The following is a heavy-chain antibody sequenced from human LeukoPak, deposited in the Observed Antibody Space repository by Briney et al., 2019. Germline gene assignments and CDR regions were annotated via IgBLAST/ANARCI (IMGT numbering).Heavy chain of an antibody. V-gene: IGHV5-10-1*01. D-gene: IGHD3-22*01. J-gene: IGHJ4*02. Sequence: GESLKISFKGSGYSFTSYWITWVRQMPGKGLEWMGTIDPSDSYTKYGPSFQGHVTISADKSISTAYLQWSSLKASDTAMYYCARLASGSFDYWGQGTLVTVSS. CDR1: GYSFTSYW. CDR3: ARLASGSFDY. CDR2: IDPSDSYT.